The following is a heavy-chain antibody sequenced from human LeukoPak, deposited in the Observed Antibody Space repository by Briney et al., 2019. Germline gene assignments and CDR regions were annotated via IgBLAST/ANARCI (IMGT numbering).Heavy chain of an antibody. CDR3: ARQNDFRLDY. Sequence: GESLKISCKGSGYTFSSYWIGWVRQMPGKGLERMGIIYPGDSDTRYSPSLQGQVTISVDTSIGTAYLQWSSLKASDTAIYYCARQNDFRLDYWGQGTLVTVSS. D-gene: IGHD3-3*01. CDR1: GYTFSSYW. CDR2: IYPGDSDT. J-gene: IGHJ4*02. V-gene: IGHV5-51*01.